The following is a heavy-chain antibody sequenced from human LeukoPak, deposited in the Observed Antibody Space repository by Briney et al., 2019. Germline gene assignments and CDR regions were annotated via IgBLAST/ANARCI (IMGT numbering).Heavy chain of an antibody. V-gene: IGHV3-23*01. J-gene: IGHJ4*02. CDR1: GFKFSDYV. D-gene: IGHD5-18*01. CDR2: ITISGAMT. CDR3: ARQLWLPDY. Sequence: GGSLKLSCAASGFKFSDYVMSWVRQAPGKGLEWVSSITISGAMTHYADSVKGRFTVSRDNSKNMQYLQMNSLTVEDTAVYHCARQLWLPDYWGQGTLVTVSS.